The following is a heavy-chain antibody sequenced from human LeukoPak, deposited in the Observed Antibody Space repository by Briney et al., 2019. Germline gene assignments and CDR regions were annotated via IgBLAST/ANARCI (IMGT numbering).Heavy chain of an antibody. D-gene: IGHD3-10*01. CDR3: AKDTYYGSGPFDY. Sequence: GRSLRLSCAASGFTFDDYAMHWVRQAPGKGLEWVSGISWNSGSIGYADSVKGRFTISRDNAKNSLYLQMNSLRAEDTALYYCAKDTYYGSGPFDYWGQGTLVTVSS. CDR2: ISWNSGSI. J-gene: IGHJ4*02. V-gene: IGHV3-9*01. CDR1: GFTFDDYA.